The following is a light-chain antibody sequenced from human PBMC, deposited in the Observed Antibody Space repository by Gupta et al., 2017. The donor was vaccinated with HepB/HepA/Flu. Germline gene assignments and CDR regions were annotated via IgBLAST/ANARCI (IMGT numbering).Light chain of an antibody. CDR2: DVS. Sequence: EIFLTQSPGALSLSPGERVTLSCRASETVSSNSLAWYQQKPGQTPSLLIYDVSSRATGIPDRFSGSGSGTDFTLTITRLEPEDFAVYYCQQYDISPLTFGHGTSVDIK. J-gene: IGKJ3*01. CDR3: QQYDISPLT. V-gene: IGKV3-20*01. CDR1: ETVSSNS.